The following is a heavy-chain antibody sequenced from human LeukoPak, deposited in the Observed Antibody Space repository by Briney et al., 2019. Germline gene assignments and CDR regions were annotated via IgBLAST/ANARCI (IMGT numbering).Heavy chain of an antibody. CDR3: ASLALKYSNAFGY. V-gene: IGHV5-51*01. CDR1: GYSFTTNW. Sequence: GEPLKISCRGSGYSFTTNWIGWVRKMPGKGLEWMGIIYPADSDTRYSPSFQGQVTISADRSISTAYLQWSSLKASDTAMYYCASLALKYSNAFGYWGPGTLVTVSS. CDR2: IYPADSDT. J-gene: IGHJ4*02. D-gene: IGHD5-18*01.